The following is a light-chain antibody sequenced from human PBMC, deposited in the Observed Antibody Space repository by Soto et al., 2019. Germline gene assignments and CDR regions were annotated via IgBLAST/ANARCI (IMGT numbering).Light chain of an antibody. CDR1: QSVTNY. CDR3: QQRSNWPPET. V-gene: IGKV3-11*01. J-gene: IGKJ2*01. Sequence: EIVLTQSPATLSLSPGERATLSCRASQSVTNYLAWYQQKPGQAPRLLIYDASNRATGIPARFSGSGSGTDFTLTISSLEPEDFAVYYCQQRSNWPPETFGQGTKLEIK. CDR2: DAS.